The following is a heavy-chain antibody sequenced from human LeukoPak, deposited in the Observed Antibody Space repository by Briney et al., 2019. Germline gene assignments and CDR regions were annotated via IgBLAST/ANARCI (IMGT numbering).Heavy chain of an antibody. CDR3: VRYCTTNTCALDGFDL. Sequence: SETLSLTCIVSGGSINNDQWGWIRQPPGKGLEWTGYLYHNGGARYNPSLKSRLTISIDTSRNQLSLRLNSVTAADTAVYYCVRYCTTNTCALDGFDLWGQGTMVIVSS. D-gene: IGHD1-1*01. V-gene: IGHV4-59*01. J-gene: IGHJ3*01. CDR2: LYHNGGA. CDR1: GGSINNDQ.